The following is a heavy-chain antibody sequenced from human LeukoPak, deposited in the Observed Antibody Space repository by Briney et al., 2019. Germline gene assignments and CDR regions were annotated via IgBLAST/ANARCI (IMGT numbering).Heavy chain of an antibody. J-gene: IGHJ4*02. CDR3: ARGDNSGWFDY. V-gene: IGHV4-39*07. D-gene: IGHD6-19*01. Sequence: PSETLSLTCTVSGGSISSSSYYWGWIRQPPGKGLEWIGEINHSGSTNYNPSLKSRVTISVDTSKNQFSLKLSSVTAADTAVYYCARGDNSGWFDYWGQGTLVTVSS. CDR1: GGSISSSSYY. CDR2: INHSGST.